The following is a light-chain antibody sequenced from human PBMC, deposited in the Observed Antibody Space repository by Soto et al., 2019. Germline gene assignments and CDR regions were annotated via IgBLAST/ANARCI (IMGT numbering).Light chain of an antibody. V-gene: IGLV2-8*01. J-gene: IGLJ2*01. CDR3: SSYGGSNNLI. CDR1: SSDVGGYNY. Sequence: QSALTQPPSASGSPGQSVTISCTGTSSDVGGYNYVSWYQQHPGKVPKLMIYEVNKRPSGVPDRFSGSKSGNTASLTVSGFQAEDEADYYCSSYGGSNNLIFGGGTKLTVL. CDR2: EVN.